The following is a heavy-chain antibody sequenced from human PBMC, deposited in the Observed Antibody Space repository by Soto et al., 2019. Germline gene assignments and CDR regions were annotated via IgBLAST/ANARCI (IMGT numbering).Heavy chain of an antibody. CDR1: GFTFSSYA. V-gene: IGHV3-23*01. CDR3: ARDRAGSIQLWLPGSGSYHGPHYFDY. Sequence: GGSLRLSCAASGFTFSSYAMSWVRQAPGKGLEWVSAISGSGGSTYYADSVKGRFTISRDNAKNSLYLQMNSLRAEDTAVYYCARDRAGSIQLWLPGSGSYHGPHYFDYWGQGTLVTVSS. D-gene: IGHD5-18*01. J-gene: IGHJ4*02. CDR2: ISGSGGST.